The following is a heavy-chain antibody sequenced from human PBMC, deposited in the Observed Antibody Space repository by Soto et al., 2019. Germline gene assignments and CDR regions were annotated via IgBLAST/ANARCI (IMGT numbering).Heavy chain of an antibody. CDR2: ISYDGSNK. J-gene: IGHJ4*02. D-gene: IGHD6-19*01. V-gene: IGHV3-30*18. Sequence: GGSLRLSCAASGFTFSSYGMHWVRQAPGKGLEWVAVISYDGSNKYYADSVKGRFTISRYNSKNRLYLQMNSLRAEDTAVYYCTKEKEVAEEEYYFDYWGQGTLVTVSS. CDR3: TKEKEVAEEEYYFDY. CDR1: GFTFSSYG.